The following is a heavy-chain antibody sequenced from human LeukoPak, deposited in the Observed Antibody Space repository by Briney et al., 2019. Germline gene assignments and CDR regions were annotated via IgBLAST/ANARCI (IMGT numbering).Heavy chain of an antibody. CDR2: ISYDGSNK. CDR1: GFTFSSYA. CDR3: ARDPPTTVTTPGYYYYYMDV. Sequence: GGSLRLSCAASGFTFSSYAMHWVRQAPGKGLEGVAVISYDGSNKYYADSVKGRFTISRDNSKNTLYLQMNSLRAEDTAVYYCARDPPTTVTTPGYYYYYMDVWGKGTTVTVSS. V-gene: IGHV3-30*04. D-gene: IGHD4-17*01. J-gene: IGHJ6*03.